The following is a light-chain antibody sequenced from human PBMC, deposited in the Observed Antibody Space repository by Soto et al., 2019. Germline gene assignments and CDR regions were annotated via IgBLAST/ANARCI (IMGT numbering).Light chain of an antibody. J-gene: IGKJ4*01. CDR3: QRLTSYFT. CDR1: QDISSY. Sequence: DIQLTQSPSFLSASLGDRVTITCRASQDISSYLAWYQQQPGRAPKLLIYAASTLQSGVPSRFSGSGSGTEFTLTISSLQPEDFATYYCQRLTSYFTLGGGTKVDIK. V-gene: IGKV1-9*01. CDR2: AAS.